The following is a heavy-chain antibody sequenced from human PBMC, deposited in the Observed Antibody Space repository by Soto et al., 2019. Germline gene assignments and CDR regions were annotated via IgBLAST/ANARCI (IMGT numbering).Heavy chain of an antibody. CDR3: ATSAVWYFDY. CDR1: GGSISSSSYY. J-gene: IGHJ4*02. CDR2: IYYSGST. Sequence: SETLSLTCTVSGGSISSSSYYWGWIRQPPGKGLEWIGSIYYSGSTYYNPSLKSRVTISVDTSKNQFSLKLSSVTAADTAVYYCATSAVWYFDYWGQGTLVTVSS. V-gene: IGHV4-39*01. D-gene: IGHD2-8*01.